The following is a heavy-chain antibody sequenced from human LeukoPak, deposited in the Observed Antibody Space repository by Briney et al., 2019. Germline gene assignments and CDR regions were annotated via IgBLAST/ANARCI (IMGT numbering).Heavy chain of an antibody. J-gene: IGHJ4*02. Sequence: ASVKVSCKASGYTVTGHYLHWVRQAPGQGLEWMGWINPNSGVTNYAQKFQGRVTMTRDTSINTAYMELHSLTSDDTAMYYCAKDAYSGFSSSYNMDSCGQGTLVTVSS. CDR3: AKDAYSGFSSSYNMDS. D-gene: IGHD6-13*01. CDR1: GYTVTGHY. CDR2: INPNSGVT. V-gene: IGHV1-2*02.